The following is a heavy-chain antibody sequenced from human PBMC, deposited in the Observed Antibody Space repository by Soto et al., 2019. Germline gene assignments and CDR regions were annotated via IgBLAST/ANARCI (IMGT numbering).Heavy chain of an antibody. CDR2: INPILSMS. Sequence: QVQLVQSGAEVKRPGSSVKVSCKASGDTFTFYSINWVRQAPGLGLEWMGRINPILSMSNYAQRFQGRVTMTADKSTRTAYMELSSLRSEDTAIYYCASSYGSGYRAFDYWGQGALVTVS. CDR1: GDTFTFYS. D-gene: IGHD3-10*01. J-gene: IGHJ4*02. V-gene: IGHV1-69*02. CDR3: ASSYGSGYRAFDY.